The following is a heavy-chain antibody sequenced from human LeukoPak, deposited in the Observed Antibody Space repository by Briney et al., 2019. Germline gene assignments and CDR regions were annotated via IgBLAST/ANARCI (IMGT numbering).Heavy chain of an antibody. D-gene: IGHD6-13*01. V-gene: IGHV3-21*01. Sequence: GGSLRLSCAASGFTFTSYSMNWVRQAPGKGLEWVSSITSSSSYIYYTDSVKGRFTISRDNAKNSLYLQMNSLRAEDTAVYYCARSSWYDSPGVVWGKGTTVTVSS. J-gene: IGHJ6*04. CDR1: GFTFTSYS. CDR3: ARSSWYDSPGVV. CDR2: ITSSSSYI.